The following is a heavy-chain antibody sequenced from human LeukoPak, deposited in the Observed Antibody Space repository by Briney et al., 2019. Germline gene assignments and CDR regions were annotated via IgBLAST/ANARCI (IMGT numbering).Heavy chain of an antibody. CDR3: ARVRDSIFGVVSHEINY. D-gene: IGHD3-3*02. CDR1: GFTFSSYG. V-gene: IGHV3-30*02. Sequence: GGSLRLSCAASGFTFSSYGMHWVRQAPGKGLEWVAFIRYDGSNKYYADSVKGRFTISRDNAKNSLYLQMNSLRAEDTAVYYCARVRDSIFGVVSHEINYWGQGTLVTVSS. CDR2: IRYDGSNK. J-gene: IGHJ4*02.